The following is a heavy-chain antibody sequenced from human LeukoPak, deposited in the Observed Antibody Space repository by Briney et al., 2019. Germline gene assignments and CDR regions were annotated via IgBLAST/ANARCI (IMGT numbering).Heavy chain of an antibody. CDR3: ARLKCGYYIDY. CDR1: GGSISSYY. J-gene: IGHJ4*02. V-gene: IGHV4-59*08. CDR2: IYYSGST. Sequence: SETLSLTCTVSGGSISSYYWSWIRQPPGKGLEWIGYIYYSGSTNYNPSLKSRVTISVDTSKNQFSLKLSSVTAADTAVYYCARLKCGYYIDYWGQGTLVTVSS. D-gene: IGHD3-22*01.